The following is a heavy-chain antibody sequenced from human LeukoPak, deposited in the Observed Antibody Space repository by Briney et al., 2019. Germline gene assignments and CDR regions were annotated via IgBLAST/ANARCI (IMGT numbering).Heavy chain of an antibody. CDR1: GFTFSNYW. V-gene: IGHV3-7*01. CDR2: IKHDGSEK. J-gene: IGHJ4*02. CDR3: ARIKIPAALFDY. D-gene: IGHD2-2*01. Sequence: GGSLRLSCAASGFTFSNYWMSWVRQAPGKGLEWVANIKHDGSEKYYVDSVKGRFTISRDNAKNSLFLQMDSLRAEDTAVYYCARIKIPAALFDYWAREPWSPSPQ.